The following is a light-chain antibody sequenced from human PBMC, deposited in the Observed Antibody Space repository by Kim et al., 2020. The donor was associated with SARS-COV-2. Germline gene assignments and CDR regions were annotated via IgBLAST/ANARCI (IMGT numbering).Light chain of an antibody. CDR3: SSYTSSSTWV. J-gene: IGLJ3*02. CDR2: DVT. Sequence: QSALTQPASVSGSPGQSITISCTGTSSDIGGYTYVSWYQHHPGRAPKLLIHDVTRRPSGVSDRFSWSKSDNTASLAISGLQAEDEADYYCSSYTSSSTWVFGGGTKVTVL. V-gene: IGLV2-14*03. CDR1: SSDIGGYTY.